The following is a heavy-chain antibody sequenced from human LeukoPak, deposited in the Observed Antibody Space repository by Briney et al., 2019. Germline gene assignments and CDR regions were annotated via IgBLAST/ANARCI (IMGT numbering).Heavy chain of an antibody. CDR3: QRETDAFDI. V-gene: IGHV3-23*01. Sequence: GGSLRLSCAASGFTFSSYAMSWVRRAPGKWLELVSVFSCSGGSTSYAASVKGWITISRDNSKNTLYLQMNSLRAEDTAVYYCQRETDAFDIWGQGTMVTVSS. D-gene: IGHD1-26*01. J-gene: IGHJ3*02. CDR2: FSCSGGST. CDR1: GFTFSSYA.